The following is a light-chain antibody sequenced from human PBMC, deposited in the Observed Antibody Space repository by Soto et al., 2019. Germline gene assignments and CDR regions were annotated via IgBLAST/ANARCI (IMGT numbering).Light chain of an antibody. CDR1: SGHSSYA. CDR3: QTWGTGIWV. Sequence: QLVLTQSPSASASLGASVKFTCTLSSGHSSYAIAWHQQQPEKGPRYLMKLNSDGSLSKGDGIPDRFSGSSSGAERYLTISSLQSEDEADYYCQTWGTGIWVFGGGTKLTVL. J-gene: IGLJ3*02. CDR2: LNSDGSL. V-gene: IGLV4-69*01.